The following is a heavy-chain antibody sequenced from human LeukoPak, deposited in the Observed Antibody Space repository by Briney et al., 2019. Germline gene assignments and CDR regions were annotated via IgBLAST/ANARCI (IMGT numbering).Heavy chain of an antibody. CDR2: ISSGSSYI. Sequence: GGSLRLSCAASGFTFSSYSMSWVRQAPGKGLEWVSSISSGSSYIYYADSVKGRFTISRDNAKNSLYLQMNSLRAEDTAVYYCARFGGGGDAFDIWGQGTMVTVSS. D-gene: IGHD2-15*01. CDR3: ARFGGGGDAFDI. J-gene: IGHJ3*02. V-gene: IGHV3-21*01. CDR1: GFTFSSYS.